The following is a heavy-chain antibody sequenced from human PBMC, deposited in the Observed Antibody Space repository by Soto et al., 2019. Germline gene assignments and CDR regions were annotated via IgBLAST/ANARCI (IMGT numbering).Heavy chain of an antibody. CDR2: IKEDGSEK. J-gene: IGHJ4*02. Sequence: GGSLRLSCAASGFTFSTYWMSWVRQAPGKGLEWLANIKEDGSEKYYVDSVKGRFTISRDNAKNSLYLQVNGLRAEDTAVYYCARGAGIGDYWGQGTLVTLSS. CDR1: GFTFSTYW. V-gene: IGHV3-7*04. CDR3: ARGAGIGDY. D-gene: IGHD3-16*01.